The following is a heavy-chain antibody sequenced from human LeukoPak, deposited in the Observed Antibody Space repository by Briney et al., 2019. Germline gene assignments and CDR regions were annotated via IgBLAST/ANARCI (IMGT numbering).Heavy chain of an antibody. CDR3: ATGIAGGYSHGYGLDY. J-gene: IGHJ4*02. D-gene: IGHD5-18*01. V-gene: IGHV1-69*04. CDR2: IIPILGIA. Sequence: SVKVSCKASGGTFSSYAISWVRQAPGQGLEWMGRIIPILGIANYAQKFQGRVTITADKSTSTAYMELSSLRPEDTAVYYCATGIAGGYSHGYGLDYWGQGTLVTVSS. CDR1: GGTFSSYA.